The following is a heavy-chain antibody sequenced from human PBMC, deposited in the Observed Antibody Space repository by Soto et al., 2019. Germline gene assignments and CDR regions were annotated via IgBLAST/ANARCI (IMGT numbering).Heavy chain of an antibody. D-gene: IGHD3-9*01. CDR2: VYYSGST. Sequence: SETLSLNCTVSGGSVSSNRYYWGGVRQTPGKGLEWVGSVYYSGSTYYNPSLESRVTISVDKSKNQFSLKLMSLSAADTAVYYCGRLEGLASISYYFDYWGQGALVTVSS. J-gene: IGHJ4*02. CDR3: GRLEGLASISYYFDY. CDR1: GGSVSSNRYY. V-gene: IGHV4-39*01.